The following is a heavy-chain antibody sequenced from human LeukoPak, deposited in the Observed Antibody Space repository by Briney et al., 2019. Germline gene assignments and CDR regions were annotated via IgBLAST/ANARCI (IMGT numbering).Heavy chain of an antibody. Sequence: SETLSLTCTVSGGSISSGGYYWSWIRQPPGKGLEWIGYIYHSGSTYYNPSLKSRVTISVDRSKNQFSLKLSSVTAADTAVYYCARDLLSLFDYWGQGTLVTVSS. V-gene: IGHV4-30-2*01. CDR1: GGSISSGGYY. CDR2: IYHSGST. D-gene: IGHD2-15*01. CDR3: ARDLLSLFDY. J-gene: IGHJ4*02.